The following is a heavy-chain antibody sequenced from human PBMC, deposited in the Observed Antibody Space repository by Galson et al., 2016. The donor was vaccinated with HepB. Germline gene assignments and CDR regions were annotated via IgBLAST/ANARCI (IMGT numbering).Heavy chain of an antibody. CDR2: VYYSGST. CDR1: GDFISSGGHY. V-gene: IGHV4-31*03. Sequence: TLSLTCSVSGDFISSGGHYWSWIRQRPGKGLEWIGYVYYSGSTYYNPSLKSRIRISLDTSKNQFSLILNSVTAADTAVYFCARGTLEMGTLTAFDYWGQGTLVAVS. J-gene: IGHJ4*02. D-gene: IGHD2-8*01. CDR3: ARGTLEMGTLTAFDY.